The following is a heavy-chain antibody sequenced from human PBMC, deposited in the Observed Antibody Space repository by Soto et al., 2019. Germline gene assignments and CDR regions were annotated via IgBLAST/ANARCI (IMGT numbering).Heavy chain of an antibody. J-gene: IGHJ5*02. V-gene: IGHV3-30*18. D-gene: IGHD6-19*01. CDR1: GFTFSSYG. CDR3: AKEPSSGCDWAINWFDP. CDR2: ISYDGSNK. Sequence: QVQLVESGGGVVQPGRSLRLSCAASGFTFSSYGMHWVRQAPGKGLEWVAVISYDGSNKYYADSVKGRFTISRDNSKNTLYLLMSSLRAEDTAVYYCAKEPSSGCDWAINWFDPWGQGTLVTVSS.